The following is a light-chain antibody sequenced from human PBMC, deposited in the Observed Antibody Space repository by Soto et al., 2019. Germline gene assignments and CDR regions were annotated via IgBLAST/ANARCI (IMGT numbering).Light chain of an antibody. J-gene: IGLJ1*01. Sequence: QSALTQPASVSGSPGQSITISCTGTRSDVGGYNYVSWYQQHPGKVPKLMIYEVSKRPSGVSNRFSGSKSGNTASLTISGLQAEDEADYYCGSYSSSSAPFVFGTGTKLTVL. CDR2: EVS. V-gene: IGLV2-14*01. CDR3: GSYSSSSAPFV. CDR1: RSDVGGYNY.